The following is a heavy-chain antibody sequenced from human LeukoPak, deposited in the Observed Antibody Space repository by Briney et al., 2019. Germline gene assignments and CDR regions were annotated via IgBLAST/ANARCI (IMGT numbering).Heavy chain of an antibody. J-gene: IGHJ6*03. CDR2: ISSSSSTI. Sequence: GGSLRLSCAASGFTFSSYSMNWVRQAPGKGLEWVSYISSSSSTIYYADSVKGRFTISRDNAKNSLYLQMNSLRAEDTAVYYCARGLGADYYYYMDVWGKGTTVTISS. V-gene: IGHV3-48*01. CDR3: ARGLGADYYYYMDV. CDR1: GFTFSSYS.